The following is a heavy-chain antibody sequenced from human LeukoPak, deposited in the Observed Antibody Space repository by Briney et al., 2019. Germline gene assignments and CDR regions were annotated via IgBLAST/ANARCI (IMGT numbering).Heavy chain of an antibody. J-gene: IGHJ4*02. CDR1: EFTFSDFW. V-gene: IGHV3-7*05. Sequence: PGGSLRLSCAASEFTFSDFWMNWVRRVPGTGLEWVATLSQNGIEKHYVDSVKGRFTISRDTAKNSLYLQMNNLRAEDTAVYYCATGSSMPTDYWGQGTLVTVSS. D-gene: IGHD2/OR15-2a*01. CDR2: LSQNGIEK. CDR3: ATGSSMPTDY.